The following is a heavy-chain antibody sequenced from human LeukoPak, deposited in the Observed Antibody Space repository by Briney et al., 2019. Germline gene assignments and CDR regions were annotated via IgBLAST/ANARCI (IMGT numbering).Heavy chain of an antibody. CDR1: GFTLSTFS. CDR3: ARDRGSGWYGDLGY. CDR2: ISGDSNYI. Sequence: NPGGCLRLSCAASGFTLSTFSINWVRHAPGKGLEWVSAISGDSNYIFYADSVKGRFTISRDNAKNTLYLEMNSLRAEDTAVYFCARDRGSGWYGDLGYWGQGTLVTVSS. V-gene: IGHV3-21*01. D-gene: IGHD6-19*01. J-gene: IGHJ4*02.